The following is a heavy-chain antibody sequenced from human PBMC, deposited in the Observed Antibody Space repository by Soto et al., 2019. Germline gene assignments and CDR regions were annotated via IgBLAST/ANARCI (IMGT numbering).Heavy chain of an antibody. Sequence: GGSLRLSCAASGFTVRSTYMSWFRQAPGKGLECVSLICSGGSTYSADAGKGRFTVSRDNSKNTLYLQMNSLRAEDTAVYYCARNYDFWSGYYRHYYYGMDVWGQGTTVTVSS. D-gene: IGHD3-3*01. CDR2: ICSGGST. CDR1: GFTVRSTY. V-gene: IGHV3-53*01. CDR3: ARNYDFWSGYYRHYYYGMDV. J-gene: IGHJ6*02.